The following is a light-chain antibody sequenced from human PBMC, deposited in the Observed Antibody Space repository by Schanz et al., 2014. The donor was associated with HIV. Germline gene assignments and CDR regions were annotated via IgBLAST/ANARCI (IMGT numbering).Light chain of an antibody. Sequence: DVQMTQSPSSLSASIGDRVIITCRASQSVKTFVNWYQHKPGKAPRLLIYAASTLQTGVPSRFSGSGSGTEFMLIISSLQPEDFATYYCQQTYSLPVTFGQGTKVEIK. J-gene: IGKJ1*01. V-gene: IGKV1-39*01. CDR2: AAS. CDR1: QSVKTF. CDR3: QQTYSLPVT.